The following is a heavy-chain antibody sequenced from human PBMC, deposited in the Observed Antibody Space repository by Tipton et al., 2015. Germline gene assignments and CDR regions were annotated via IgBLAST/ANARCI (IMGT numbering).Heavy chain of an antibody. D-gene: IGHD2-2*03. CDR1: GFTFSDHY. Sequence: GSLRLSCVVSGFTFSDHYMDWARQAPGKGLEWVGRSRNKANSYTTEYAASVRGRFTVSRDDSRNSLYLQMNNLRAEDTAVYYCARARESLGYCPPDLWGRGTLVTVSS. CDR3: ARARESLGYCPPDL. V-gene: IGHV3-72*01. CDR2: SRNKANSYTT. J-gene: IGHJ2*01.